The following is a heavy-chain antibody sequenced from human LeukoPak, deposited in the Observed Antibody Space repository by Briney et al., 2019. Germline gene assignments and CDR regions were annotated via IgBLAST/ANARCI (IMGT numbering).Heavy chain of an antibody. CDR3: ARANFLYCSSSTCLFDY. CDR1: GYTFTDHY. J-gene: IGHJ4*02. D-gene: IGHD2-2*01. Sequence: ASVKVSCKASGYTFTDHYMHWVRQAPGQGFEWMGWINPNDGDTDYAQKFQGRVTMTRDTSISTAHMEVSRLRSDDTAVYYCARANFLYCSSSTCLFDYWGQGTLVTVSS. CDR2: INPNDGDT. V-gene: IGHV1-2*02.